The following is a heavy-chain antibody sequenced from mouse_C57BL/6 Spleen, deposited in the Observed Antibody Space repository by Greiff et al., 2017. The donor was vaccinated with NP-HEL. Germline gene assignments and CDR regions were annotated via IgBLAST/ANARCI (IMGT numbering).Heavy chain of an antibody. V-gene: IGHV1-9*01. CDR1: GYTFTGYW. Sequence: VQLQQSGAELMKPGASVKLSCKATGYTFTGYWIEWVKQRPGHGLEWIGEILPGSGSTNYNEKFKGKATFTADTSSNTAYMQLSSLTTEDSAIYYCASRDYYGSSYGWYFDVWGTGTTVTVSS. CDR2: ILPGSGST. J-gene: IGHJ1*03. D-gene: IGHD1-1*01. CDR3: ASRDYYGSSYGWYFDV.